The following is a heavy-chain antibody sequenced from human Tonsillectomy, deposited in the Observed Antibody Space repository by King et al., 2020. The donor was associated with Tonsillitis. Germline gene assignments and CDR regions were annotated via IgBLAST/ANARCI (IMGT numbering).Heavy chain of an antibody. J-gene: IGHJ4*02. D-gene: IGHD3-22*01. CDR2: IHYSGYT. V-gene: IGHV4-39*01. CDR3: ARRLDDSSAYYDF. Sequence: QLQESGPGLVKPSETLSLTCTVSGGSISSRSHYWGWIRQPPGKGLEWIGSIHYSGYTFYNPSLRSRVTISVDTSKNQFSLKVNSVTAADTAVYYCARRLDDSSAYYDFWGQGTLVTVSS. CDR1: GGSISSRSHY.